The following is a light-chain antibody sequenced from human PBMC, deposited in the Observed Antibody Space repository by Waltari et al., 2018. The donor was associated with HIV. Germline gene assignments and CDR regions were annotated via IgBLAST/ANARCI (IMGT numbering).Light chain of an antibody. CDR3: QQYHHFPFN. Sequence: DIQMTQSPSTLSASVGDRVILTCRPSQHINTWLAWYRQKPGKAPELLIYRATSLQRGVPSRFSGGASGADFTLTIRSLQPDDVATYYCQQYHHFPFNFGRGTTVDI. V-gene: IGKV1-5*03. J-gene: IGKJ3*01. CDR1: QHINTW. CDR2: RAT.